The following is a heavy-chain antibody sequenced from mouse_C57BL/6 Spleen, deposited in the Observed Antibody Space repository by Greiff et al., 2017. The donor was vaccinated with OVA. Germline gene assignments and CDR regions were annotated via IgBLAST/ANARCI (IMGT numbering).Heavy chain of an antibody. D-gene: IGHD1-1*01. Sequence: VQLQQSGPGLVKPSQSLSLTCSVTGYSITSGYYWNWIRQFPGNKLEWMGYISYDGSNNYNPSLKNRISITRDTSKNQFFLKLNSVTTEDTATYYCAREGTTVVAPYFDYWGQGTTLTVSS. J-gene: IGHJ2*01. CDR2: ISYDGSN. CDR3: AREGTTVVAPYFDY. V-gene: IGHV3-6*01. CDR1: GYSITSGYY.